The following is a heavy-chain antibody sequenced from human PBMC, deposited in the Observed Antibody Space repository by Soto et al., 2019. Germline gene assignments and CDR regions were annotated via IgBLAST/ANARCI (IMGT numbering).Heavy chain of an antibody. D-gene: IGHD2-15*01. CDR1: GFIFSNYG. J-gene: IGHJ4*02. V-gene: IGHV3-30*18. CDR3: AKRGGVVGGSEHPFFEY. CDR2: ISFDGKNR. Sequence: QVQLVESGGGVVQPGKSLRLSCAASGFIFSNYGMHWVRQAPGKGLEWVALISFDGKNRNYADSVKGRFTIYRANPKNTLYLEMNRLRPEDTAFHYCAKRGGVVGGSEHPFFEYWGQGTLVTVSS.